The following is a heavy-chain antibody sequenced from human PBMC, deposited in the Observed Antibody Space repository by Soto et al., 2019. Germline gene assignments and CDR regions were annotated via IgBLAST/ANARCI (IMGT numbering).Heavy chain of an antibody. D-gene: IGHD3-16*01. CDR2: IDPSDSYT. CDR3: DYVKAAYASNWFDH. J-gene: IGHJ5*02. CDR1: GYSFTSYW. V-gene: IGHV5-10-1*01. Sequence: GESLKISCKGSGYSFTSYWISWVRQRPGKGLEWMGRIDPSDSYTNYSPSFQGHVTISADKSISTAYLQWSSLKASDTAMYYCDYVKAAYASNWFDHWGQGALVTVSS.